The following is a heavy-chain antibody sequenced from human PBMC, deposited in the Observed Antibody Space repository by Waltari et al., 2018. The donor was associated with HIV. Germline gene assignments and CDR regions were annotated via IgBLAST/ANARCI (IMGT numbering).Heavy chain of an antibody. CDR2: IKSEDDGGTT. Sequence: VQLVESGGGLVKPGESLRLSCAASGFTLTNAWMSWVRQAPGKGLEWVGRIKSEDDGGTTDYAAPVKGRFTISRDDSKNALYLQMNSLKTEDTALYYCTSTGGGITDYWGQGTLVTVSS. J-gene: IGHJ4*02. V-gene: IGHV3-15*01. CDR1: GFTLTNAW. D-gene: IGHD2-15*01. CDR3: TSTGGGITDY.